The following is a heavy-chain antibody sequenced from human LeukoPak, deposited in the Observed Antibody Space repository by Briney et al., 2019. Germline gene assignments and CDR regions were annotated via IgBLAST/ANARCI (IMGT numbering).Heavy chain of an antibody. CDR2: IKEDGSEK. Sequence: GGSLRLSCAASGFSVSSNYMSWVRQVPGKGLEWVANIKEDGSEKYYVDSVKGRFTISRDNAKNSLYLQMNSLRADDTAVYYCARGASSGWTDYWGQGTLVTVSS. J-gene: IGHJ4*02. CDR1: GFSVSSNY. V-gene: IGHV3-7*03. D-gene: IGHD6-19*01. CDR3: ARGASSGWTDY.